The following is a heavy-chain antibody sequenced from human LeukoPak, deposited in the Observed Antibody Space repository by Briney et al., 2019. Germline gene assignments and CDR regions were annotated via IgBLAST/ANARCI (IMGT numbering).Heavy chain of an antibody. CDR3: ARDPPNYYDSSGYYSGY. J-gene: IGHJ4*02. CDR1: GFTFSSYS. Sequence: HTGGSLRLSCAASGFTFSSYSMNWVRQAPGKGLEWVSYISSSSTIYYADSVKGRFTISRDNAKNSLYLQMNSLRAEDTAVYYCARDPPNYYDSSGYYSGYWGQGTLVTVSS. V-gene: IGHV3-48*04. D-gene: IGHD3-22*01. CDR2: ISSSSTI.